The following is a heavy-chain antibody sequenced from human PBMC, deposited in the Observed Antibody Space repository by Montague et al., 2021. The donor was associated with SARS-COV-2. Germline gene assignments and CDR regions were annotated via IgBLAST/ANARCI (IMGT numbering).Heavy chain of an antibody. Sequence: SETLSLTCEVSGGSISSYYWSWIRQSPGKGLEWIGYVHYTGSTKYNPSLKTRVTLTLYTPKNHFSLKLSSVTAADTAVYYCARAQNTCFIANCVNYFEVWGLGALVTVSS. CDR2: VHYTGST. CDR1: GGSISSYY. V-gene: IGHV4-59*01. CDR3: ARAQNTCFIANCVNYFEV. D-gene: IGHD1-1*01. J-gene: IGHJ4*02.